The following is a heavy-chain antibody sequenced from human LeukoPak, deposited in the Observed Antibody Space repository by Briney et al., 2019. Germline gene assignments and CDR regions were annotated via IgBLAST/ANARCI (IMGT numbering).Heavy chain of an antibody. V-gene: IGHV1-3*01. CDR3: ARDLYGSGTLAWFDP. J-gene: IGHJ5*02. Sequence: ASVKVSCKASGYTFTSYAMHWVRQAPGQRLEWMGWINAGNGNTKYSQKFQGRVTITRDTSASTAYMELSSLRSEGTAVYYCARDLYGSGTLAWFDPWGQGTLVTVSS. CDR2: INAGNGNT. D-gene: IGHD3-10*01. CDR1: GYTFTSYA.